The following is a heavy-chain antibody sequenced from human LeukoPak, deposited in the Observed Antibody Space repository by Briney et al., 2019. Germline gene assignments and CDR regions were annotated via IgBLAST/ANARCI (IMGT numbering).Heavy chain of an antibody. D-gene: IGHD3-10*01. CDR2: ISSNGGST. V-gene: IGHV3-64*01. CDR3: ARDRPYGSGSYYDY. J-gene: IGHJ4*02. Sequence: PGGSLRLSCAASGFTFSSYSMNWVRQAPGKGLEYVSAISSNGGSTYYANSVKGRFTISRDNSKNTLYLQMGSLRAEDMAVYYCARDRPYGSGSYYDYWGQGTLVTVSS. CDR1: GFTFSSYS.